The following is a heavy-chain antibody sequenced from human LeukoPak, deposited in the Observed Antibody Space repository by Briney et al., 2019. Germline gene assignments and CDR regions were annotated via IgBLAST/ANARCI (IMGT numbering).Heavy chain of an antibody. CDR2: ISSSGSTI. Sequence: PGGSLRLSCAASGFTFSDYYMSWIRQAPGKGLEWVSYISSSGSTIYYADSVKGRFTISRDNAKNSLYLQMNNLKAEDTAMYYCVRFMRGTIGGDNWGQGTLVTVSA. J-gene: IGHJ4*02. CDR1: GFTFSDYY. V-gene: IGHV3-11*04. D-gene: IGHD3-16*01. CDR3: VRFMRGTIGGDN.